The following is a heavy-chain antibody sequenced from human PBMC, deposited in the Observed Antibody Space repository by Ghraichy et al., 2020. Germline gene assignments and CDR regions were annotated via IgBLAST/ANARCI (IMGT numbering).Heavy chain of an antibody. D-gene: IGHD3-22*01. Sequence: GGSLRLSCAASGLTFSTYAMSWVRQAPGKGLEWVSAISGSGGSTYYADSVKGRFTISRDNSKNTLFLQMNSLRAEDTAVYYCAKDQGSSGYYPRMTYFDCWGQGTLVTVSS. V-gene: IGHV3-23*01. J-gene: IGHJ4*02. CDR2: ISGSGGST. CDR1: GLTFSTYA. CDR3: AKDQGSSGYYPRMTYFDC.